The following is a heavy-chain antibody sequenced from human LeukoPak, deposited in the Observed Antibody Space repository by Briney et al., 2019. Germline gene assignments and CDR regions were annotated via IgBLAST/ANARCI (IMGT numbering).Heavy chain of an antibody. CDR1: GFTFASYA. Sequence: GGSLRLSCAASGFTFASYAMSWVRQAPGKGLEWVSAISGSGGSIYYADSVKGRFTISRDNSKNTLYLQMNSLRAEDTAVYYCAKLYTSRWYNDYWGQGTLVTVSS. CDR2: ISGSGGSI. D-gene: IGHD6-13*01. V-gene: IGHV3-23*01. J-gene: IGHJ4*02. CDR3: AKLYTSRWYNDY.